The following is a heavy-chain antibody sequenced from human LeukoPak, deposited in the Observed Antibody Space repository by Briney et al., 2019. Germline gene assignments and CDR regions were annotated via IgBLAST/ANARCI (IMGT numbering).Heavy chain of an antibody. Sequence: GGSLRLSCVVSGFTFSVHWVRQVPGTGLEWLTFIRHDGTDQHYADSVRGRFTISRDNSKNTVYLQMNSLRPEDTALYYCAKDGNWASVSWGQGTPVTVSS. CDR3: AKDGNWASVS. CDR2: IRHDGTDQ. D-gene: IGHD7-27*01. CDR1: GFTFS. J-gene: IGHJ5*02. V-gene: IGHV3-30*02.